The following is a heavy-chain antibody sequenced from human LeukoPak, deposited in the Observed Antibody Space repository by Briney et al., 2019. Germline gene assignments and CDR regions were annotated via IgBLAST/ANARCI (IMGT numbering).Heavy chain of an antibody. V-gene: IGHV5-10-1*01. D-gene: IGHD6-19*01. CDR2: IDPSGSYT. J-gene: IGHJ1*01. CDR1: GYSFTSYW. CDR3: AGAGIAVAGSAEYFQH. Sequence: GESLKISCKGSGYSFTSYWISWVRQMPGKGLEWMGRIDPSGSYTNYSPSFQGHVTISADKSISTAYLQWSSLKASDTAMYYCAGAGIAVAGSAEYFQHWGQGTLVTVSS.